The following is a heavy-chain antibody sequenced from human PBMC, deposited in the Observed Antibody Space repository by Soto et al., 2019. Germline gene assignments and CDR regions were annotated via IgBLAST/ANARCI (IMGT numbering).Heavy chain of an antibody. CDR2: IYWNDDK. CDR1: GFSLSTSGLG. D-gene: IGHD6-19*01. CDR3: AHSPSGWYLFDY. Sequence: QITLKESGPTLVRPTQTLTLTCTFSGFSLSTSGLGVGWIRQPPGKALEWLALIYWNDDKRYSPSLKARLTTPKDPSKTQVVLTMTNMDPVDTATYYCAHSPSGWYLFDYWGQGTLVTVSS. J-gene: IGHJ4*02. V-gene: IGHV2-5*01.